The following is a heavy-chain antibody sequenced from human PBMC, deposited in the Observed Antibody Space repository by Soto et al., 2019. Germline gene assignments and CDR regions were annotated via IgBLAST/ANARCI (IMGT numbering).Heavy chain of an antibody. CDR3: ATRSPTYYYDSSVYYSYYFDY. V-gene: IGHV1-8*01. CDR1: GYTFTSYD. J-gene: IGHJ4*02. Sequence: ASVKVSCKASGYTFTSYDINWVRQATGQGLEWMGWMNPNSGNTGYAQKFQGRVTMTRNTSTGTAYMELSSLRSEDTAVYYCATRSPTYYYDSSVYYSYYFDYWGQGTLVTVSS. D-gene: IGHD3-22*01. CDR2: MNPNSGNT.